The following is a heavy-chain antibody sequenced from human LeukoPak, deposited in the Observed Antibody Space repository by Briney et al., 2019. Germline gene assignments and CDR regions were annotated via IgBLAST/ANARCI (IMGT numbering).Heavy chain of an antibody. CDR2: MNPNSGNT. V-gene: IGHV1-8*03. CDR3: ARVRNGYCSSTSCFHFDY. Sequence: ASVKVSCKASGYTFTSYGISWVRQAPGQGLEWMGWMNPNSGNTGYAQKFQGRVTITRNTSISTAYMELSSLRSEDTAVYYCARVRNGYCSSTSCFHFDYWGQGTLVTVSS. J-gene: IGHJ4*02. CDR1: GYTFTSYG. D-gene: IGHD2-2*03.